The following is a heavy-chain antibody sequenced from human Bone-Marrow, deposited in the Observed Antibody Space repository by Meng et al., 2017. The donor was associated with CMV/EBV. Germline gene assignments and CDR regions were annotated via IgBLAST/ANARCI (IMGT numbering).Heavy chain of an antibody. D-gene: IGHD2-2*01. Sequence: GESLKISCAASGFTFSSYAMHWVRQAPGKGLEWVAVISYDGSNKYYADSVKGRFTISRDNSKNTLYLQMNSLRAEDTAVYYCARAGYCSSTSCYSHFDYWGQGTLVTVSS. J-gene: IGHJ4*02. CDR2: ISYDGSNK. V-gene: IGHV3-30*04. CDR1: GFTFSSYA. CDR3: ARAGYCSSTSCYSHFDY.